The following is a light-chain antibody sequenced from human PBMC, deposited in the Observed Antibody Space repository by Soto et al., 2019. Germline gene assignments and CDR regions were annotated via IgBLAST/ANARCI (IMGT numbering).Light chain of an antibody. CDR3: QQFNNFLIT. CDR1: QGISSA. J-gene: IGKJ5*01. V-gene: IGKV1D-13*01. Sequence: AIELTQSPTSLPASVGDRVTITCRASQGISSALAWYQQKPGKAPKLLIYDASSLESGVPSRFSGSGSGTDFTLTISSLQPEDFATYYCQQFNNFLITFGQGTRLEIK. CDR2: DAS.